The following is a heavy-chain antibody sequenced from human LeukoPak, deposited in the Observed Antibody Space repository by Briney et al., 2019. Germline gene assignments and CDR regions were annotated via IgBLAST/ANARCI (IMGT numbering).Heavy chain of an antibody. V-gene: IGHV1-69*06. Sequence: SVKVSCKASGYTFTGYYMHWVRQAPGQGLEWIGGIIPIFGTANYAQKFQGRVTITADKSTSTAYMELSSLRSEDTAVYYCARDLYPNYYDSSGYSRDDIWGQGTMVTVSS. CDR1: GYTFTGYY. CDR2: IIPIFGTA. D-gene: IGHD3-22*01. CDR3: ARDLYPNYYDSSGYSRDDI. J-gene: IGHJ3*02.